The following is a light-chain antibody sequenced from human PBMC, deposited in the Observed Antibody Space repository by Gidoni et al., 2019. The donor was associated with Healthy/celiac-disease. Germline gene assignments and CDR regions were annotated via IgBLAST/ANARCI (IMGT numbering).Light chain of an antibody. J-gene: IGKJ3*01. CDR2: GAS. CDR3: QQYGSSLFT. CDR1: QSVSSSY. Sequence: TVLTQSPGTLSLSPGERATLSCSASQSVSSSYLAWYQQKPGQAPRLLIYGASSRATGIPDRFSGSGSGTDFTLTISRLEPEDFAVYYCQQYGSSLFTFXPXTKVDIK. V-gene: IGKV3-20*01.